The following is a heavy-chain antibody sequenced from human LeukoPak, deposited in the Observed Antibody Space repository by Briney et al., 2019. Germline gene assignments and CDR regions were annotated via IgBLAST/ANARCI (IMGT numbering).Heavy chain of an antibody. J-gene: IGHJ4*02. Sequence: SETLSLTCAVYGGSFSGYYWSWIRQPPGKGLEWIGEINHSGSTNYNPSLKSRVTISVDTSKNQFSLKLSSVTAADTAVYYCARRRGVATNYFDYWGQGTQVSVSS. CDR2: INHSGST. CDR1: GGSFSGYY. V-gene: IGHV4-34*01. CDR3: ARRRGVATNYFDY. D-gene: IGHD5-12*01.